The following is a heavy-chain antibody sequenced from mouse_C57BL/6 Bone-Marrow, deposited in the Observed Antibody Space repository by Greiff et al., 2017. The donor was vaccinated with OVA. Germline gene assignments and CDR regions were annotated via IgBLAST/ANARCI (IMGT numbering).Heavy chain of an antibody. D-gene: IGHD3-1*01. Sequence: VKLQESGAELARPGASVKLSCKASGYTFTSYGISWVKQRTGQGLEWIGEIYPRSGNTYYNEKFKGKATLTADKSSSTACMELRSLTSEDSAVYFCAKPQQPPYAMDYWGQGTSVTVSS. CDR3: AKPQQPPYAMDY. J-gene: IGHJ4*01. V-gene: IGHV1-81*01. CDR1: GYTFTSYG. CDR2: IYPRSGNT.